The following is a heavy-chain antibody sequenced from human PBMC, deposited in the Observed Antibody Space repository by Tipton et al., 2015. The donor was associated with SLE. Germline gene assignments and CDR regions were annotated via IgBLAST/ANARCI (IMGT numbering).Heavy chain of an antibody. CDR1: GGSLSGYY. J-gene: IGHJ4*02. D-gene: IGHD3-16*01. CDR2: INHTGST. Sequence: TLSLTCAVYGGSLSGYYWTWIRQPPGKGLEWIGDINHTGSTHYNPSLKSRITMSIDSSKNQFSLNLTSVTAADAAVFYCAGSAGGPLDYWGQGILVTVSS. V-gene: IGHV4-34*01. CDR3: AGSAGGPLDY.